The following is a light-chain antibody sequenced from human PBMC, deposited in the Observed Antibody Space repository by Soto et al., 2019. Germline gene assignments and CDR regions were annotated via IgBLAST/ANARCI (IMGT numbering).Light chain of an antibody. CDR2: EGS. Sequence: QSALTQPASVSGSPGQSITISCTGTSSDVGSYNLVSWYQQHPGKAPKIMIYEGSKRPSGVSNRFSGSKAGNTASLTISELQAEDEADYYCCSFAGSSTLVFGGGTKLTVL. CDR1: SSDVGSYNL. J-gene: IGLJ2*01. V-gene: IGLV2-23*01. CDR3: CSFAGSSTLV.